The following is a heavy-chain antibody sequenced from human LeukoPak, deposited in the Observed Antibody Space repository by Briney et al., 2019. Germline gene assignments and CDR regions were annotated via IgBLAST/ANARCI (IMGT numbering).Heavy chain of an antibody. V-gene: IGHV1-8*01. Sequence: ASVKVSCKASGYTFTSYDINWVRQATGQGLEWMGWMNPNSGNTGYAQKFQGGVTMTRNTSISTAYMELSSLRSEDTAVYYCARAVAGTEGGWFDPWGQGTLVTVSS. CDR1: GYTFTSYD. D-gene: IGHD6-19*01. CDR3: ARAVAGTEGGWFDP. CDR2: MNPNSGNT. J-gene: IGHJ5*02.